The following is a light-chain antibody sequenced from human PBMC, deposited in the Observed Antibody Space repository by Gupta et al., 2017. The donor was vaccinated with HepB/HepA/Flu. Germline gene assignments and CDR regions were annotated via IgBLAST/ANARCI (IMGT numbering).Light chain of an antibody. J-gene: IGLJ2*01. CDR2: GNS. CDR3: QSYDSSLSGSKV. CDR1: ISNIGAGYD. Sequence: QSVLTQPLSVSVAPGQRVTISCTGSISNIGAGYDVHWYQQLPGTAPKLLIYGNSNRPSGVPDRFSGSKSGTSASLAITGLQAEDEADYYCQSYDSSLSGSKVFGGGTKLTVL. V-gene: IGLV1-40*01.